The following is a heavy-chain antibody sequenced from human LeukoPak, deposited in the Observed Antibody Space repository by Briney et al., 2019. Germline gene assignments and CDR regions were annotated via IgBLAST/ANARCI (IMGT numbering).Heavy chain of an antibody. CDR3: ARSGLIYSWYFHNWFDP. CDR1: GYTLTSYA. D-gene: IGHD6-13*01. J-gene: IGHJ5*02. CDR2: INTNTGNP. Sequence: GASVKVSCKASGYTLTSYAMNWGRQAPGQGLEWMGWINTNTGNPTYAQGFTGRFVFSLDTSVSTAYLQISSLKAEDTAVYYCARSGLIYSWYFHNWFDPWGQGTLVTVSS. V-gene: IGHV7-4-1*02.